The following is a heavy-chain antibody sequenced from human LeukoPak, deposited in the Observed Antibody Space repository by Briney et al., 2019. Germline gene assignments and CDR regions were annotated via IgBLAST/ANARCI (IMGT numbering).Heavy chain of an antibody. CDR2: IYSGGSR. CDR3: ARDGTAAGLYFDL. CDR1: GFTVSSNY. J-gene: IGHJ4*01. D-gene: IGHD6-13*01. V-gene: IGHV3-66*01. Sequence: PGGSLRLSCAASGFTVSSNYMSWVRQAPGKGLEWVSVIYSGGSRYYADSVKGRFTISRDNTKNSLYLQINSLRAEDTAVYYCARDGTAAGLYFDLWGQGTLVTVSS.